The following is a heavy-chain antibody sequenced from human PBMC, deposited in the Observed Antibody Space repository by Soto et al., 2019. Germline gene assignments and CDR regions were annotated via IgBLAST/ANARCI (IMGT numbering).Heavy chain of an antibody. D-gene: IGHD3-3*01. Sequence: SGPTLVNPTETLTLTCTVSGFSLSNARMGVSWIRQPPGKALEWLAHIFSNDEKSYSTSLKSRLTISKDTSKSQVVLTMTNMDPVDTATYYCARIPLGSFYDFRSRRAHSYIDVWGKGTTVTVSS. CDR1: GFSLSNARMG. J-gene: IGHJ6*03. V-gene: IGHV2-26*01. CDR3: ARIPLGSFYDFRSRRAHSYIDV. CDR2: IFSNDEK.